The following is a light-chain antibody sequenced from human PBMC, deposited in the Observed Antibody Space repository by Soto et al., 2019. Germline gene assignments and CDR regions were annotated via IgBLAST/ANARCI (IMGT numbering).Light chain of an antibody. CDR3: QQRGHWPRT. CDR1: QSVSTY. CDR2: EAS. Sequence: EVVLTQSQATMSLYPGEGATLSCRASQSVSTYLAWYQQKPGQAPRLLIFEASKRATGIPDRISGSGSGTDFTLTISSLEPEDFAVYYCQQRGHWPRTFGQGTKVEMK. V-gene: IGKV3-11*01. J-gene: IGKJ1*01.